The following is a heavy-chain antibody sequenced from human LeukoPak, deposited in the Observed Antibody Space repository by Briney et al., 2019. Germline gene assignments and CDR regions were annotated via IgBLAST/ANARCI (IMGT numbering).Heavy chain of an antibody. CDR3: ATKSSSLDY. CDR2: ISISSGTT. D-gene: IGHD6-13*01. Sequence: GGSLRLSCAASGFTFSNYAMSWVRQTPGKGLEWVSSISISSGTTYYADSVKGRFIISRDNSKNTLYLQMNSLRAEDTALYYCATKSSSLDYWGQGTLVTVSS. V-gene: IGHV3-23*01. CDR1: GFTFSNYA. J-gene: IGHJ4*02.